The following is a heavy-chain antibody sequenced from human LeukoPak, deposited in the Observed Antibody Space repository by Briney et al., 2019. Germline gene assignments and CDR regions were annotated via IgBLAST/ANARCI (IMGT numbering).Heavy chain of an antibody. Sequence: ASVKVSCKASGYTFTSYYMHWVRQAPGQGLEWMGIINPSGGSTSYAQKFQGRVTMTRDTSTSTVYMELSSLRSEDTAVYYCAREAGCGGDCYGRYFDLWGRGTLVTVSS. D-gene: IGHD2-21*02. V-gene: IGHV1-46*01. CDR2: INPSGGST. J-gene: IGHJ2*01. CDR1: GYTFTSYY. CDR3: AREAGCGGDCYGRYFDL.